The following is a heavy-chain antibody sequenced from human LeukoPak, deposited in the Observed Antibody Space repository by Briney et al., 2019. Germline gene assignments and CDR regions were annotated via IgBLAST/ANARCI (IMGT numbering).Heavy chain of an antibody. Sequence: GGSLRLSCAASGFTFDDYGMSWVRQAPGKGLEWVSGINWNGGSTGYADSVKGRFTISRDSAKNSLYLQMNSLRAEDTALYYCAKAQRYCSSTSCSYYYYYMDVWGKGTTVTISS. CDR2: INWNGGST. CDR3: AKAQRYCSSTSCSYYYYYMDV. V-gene: IGHV3-20*04. J-gene: IGHJ6*03. CDR1: GFTFDDYG. D-gene: IGHD2-2*01.